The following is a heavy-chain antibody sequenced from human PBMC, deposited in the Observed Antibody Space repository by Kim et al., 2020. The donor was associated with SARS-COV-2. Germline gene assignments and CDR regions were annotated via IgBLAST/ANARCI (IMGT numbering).Heavy chain of an antibody. CDR3: TTDSDYGDYDWFDP. Sequence: AATVKGRFTISRDNSKNTLYLQMNSLKTEDTAVYYCTTDSDYGDYDWFDPWGQGTLVTVSS. D-gene: IGHD4-17*01. V-gene: IGHV3-15*01. J-gene: IGHJ5*02.